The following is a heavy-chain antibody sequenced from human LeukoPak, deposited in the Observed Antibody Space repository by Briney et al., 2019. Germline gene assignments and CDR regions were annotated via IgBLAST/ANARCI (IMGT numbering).Heavy chain of an antibody. J-gene: IGHJ4*02. Sequence: PSETLSLTCAVYGGSFSGYYWSWIRQPPGKGLEWIGEISHSGSTNYNPSLKSRVTISVDTSKNQFSLKLSSVTAADTAVYYCARRMGMTTVTHWGQGTLVTVSS. CDR1: GGSFSGYY. CDR2: ISHSGST. V-gene: IGHV4-34*01. D-gene: IGHD4-17*01. CDR3: ARRMGMTTVTH.